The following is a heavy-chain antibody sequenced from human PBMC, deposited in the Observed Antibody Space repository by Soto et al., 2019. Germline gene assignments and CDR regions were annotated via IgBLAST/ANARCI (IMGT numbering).Heavy chain of an antibody. Sequence: QVQLVQYGAEVKKPGSSVKVSCEASGRTFSSYSIIWVRQAPGQGLEWMGRITPVLGIANYAQKFQGRVTITAAKSRGPAERDLSSLTFEDTAGYYCARGGAVAGAPNLQRCYYGMDVWGQGTTVTVSS. V-gene: IGHV1-69*02. CDR2: ITPVLGIA. D-gene: IGHD6-19*01. J-gene: IGHJ6*02. CDR3: ARGGAVAGAPNLQRCYYGMDV. CDR1: GRTFSSYS.